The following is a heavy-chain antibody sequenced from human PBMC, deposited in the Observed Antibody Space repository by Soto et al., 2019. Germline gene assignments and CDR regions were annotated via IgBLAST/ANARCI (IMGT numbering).Heavy chain of an antibody. CDR2: IIAVFGTA. CDR3: ASELPNDSGDYGNCFEY. CDR1: GGTFRRYT. V-gene: IGHV1-69*06. Sequence: QVQLVQSGAEAKKPGSSVKVSCKVSGGTFRRYTINWVRQAPGQGLEWMGGIIAVFGTATYAQKFKGRVTITADNSTSTANMELISLRSEDPAMYYCASELPNDSGDYGNCFEYWGQGTLFTVSS. J-gene: IGHJ4*02. D-gene: IGHD4-17*01.